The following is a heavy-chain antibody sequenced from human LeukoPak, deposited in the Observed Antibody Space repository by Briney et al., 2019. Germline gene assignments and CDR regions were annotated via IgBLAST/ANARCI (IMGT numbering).Heavy chain of an antibody. CDR1: RFTFTDYG. D-gene: IGHD3-22*01. Sequence: GGSLRLSCAASRFTFTDYGMHWVRQPPGKGLEWVALIWYDGSGKYYADSVKGRFTISRDNAKNTLYLQMTSLRAEDTAVYYCARSHYYDSSGYIYYYYGMDVWGQGTTVTVSS. J-gene: IGHJ6*02. V-gene: IGHV3-33*01. CDR3: ARSHYYDSSGYIYYYYGMDV. CDR2: IWYDGSGK.